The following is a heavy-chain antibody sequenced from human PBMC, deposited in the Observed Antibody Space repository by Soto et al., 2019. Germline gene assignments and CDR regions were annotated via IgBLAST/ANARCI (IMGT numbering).Heavy chain of an antibody. V-gene: IGHV1-69*13. Sequence: ASVKVSCKASGGTFSSYAISWVRQAPGQGLEWMGGIIPIFGTANYAQKFQGRVTITADESTSTAYMELSSLRSEDTAVYYCASSLRGMGATTADYFDYWGQGTLVTVSS. J-gene: IGHJ4*02. CDR3: ASSLRGMGATTADYFDY. D-gene: IGHD1-26*01. CDR1: GGTFSSYA. CDR2: IIPIFGTA.